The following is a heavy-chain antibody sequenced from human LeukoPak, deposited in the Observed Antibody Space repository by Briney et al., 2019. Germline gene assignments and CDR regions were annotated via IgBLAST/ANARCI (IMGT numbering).Heavy chain of an antibody. J-gene: IGHJ5*02. D-gene: IGHD5-18*01. CDR2: INAGNGNT. CDR3: ARDSSTVDTLKWFDP. Sequence: ASVKVSCKASGYTFTSYAMHWVRQAPGQRLEWMGWINAGNGNTKYSQKFQGRVTITRDTSASTAYMELSSLRSEDTAVYYCARDSSTVDTLKWFDPWGQGTLVTVSS. V-gene: IGHV1-3*01. CDR1: GYTFTSYA.